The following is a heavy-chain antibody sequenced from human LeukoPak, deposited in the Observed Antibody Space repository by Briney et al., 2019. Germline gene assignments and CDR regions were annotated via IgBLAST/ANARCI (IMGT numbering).Heavy chain of an antibody. J-gene: IGHJ5*02. V-gene: IGHV3-23*01. Sequence: GGSLRLSCAASGFTFSSYAMSWVRQAPGKGLEWVSAISGSGGSTYYADSVKGRFTISRDNSKNTLYLQMNSLRAEDTAVYYCAKDMGGVLKESWFDPWGQGTLVTVSS. CDR3: AKDMGGVLKESWFDP. CDR1: GFTFSSYA. D-gene: IGHD3-10*01. CDR2: ISGSGGST.